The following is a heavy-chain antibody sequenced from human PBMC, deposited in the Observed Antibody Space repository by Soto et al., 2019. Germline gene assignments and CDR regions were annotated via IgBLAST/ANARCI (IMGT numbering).Heavy chain of an antibody. D-gene: IGHD3-10*01. V-gene: IGHV3-13*01. CDR3: ARGPGTGTMVRGINNWFDP. Sequence: EVQLVESGGGLVQPGGSLRLSCAASGFTFSSYDMHWVRQATGKGLEWVSAIGTAGDTYYPGSVKGRFTISRENAKNSLYLQMNSLRAEDTAVYYCARGPGTGTMVRGINNWFDPWGQGTLVTVSS. CDR1: GFTFSSYD. J-gene: IGHJ5*02. CDR2: IGTAGDT.